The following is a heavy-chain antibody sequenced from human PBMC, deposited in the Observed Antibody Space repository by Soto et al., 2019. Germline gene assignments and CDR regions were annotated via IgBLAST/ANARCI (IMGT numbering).Heavy chain of an antibody. D-gene: IGHD2-2*01. J-gene: IGHJ4*02. CDR2: IIPIFGTA. CDR3: ASSLVVPAAMRPGFWSGYLDY. V-gene: IGHV1-69*13. Sequence: ASVKVSCKASGDTFSSYAISWVRQAPGQGLEWMGGIIPIFGTANYAQKSQGRVTITADESTSTAYMELSSLRSEDTAVYYCASSLVVPAAMRPGFWSGYLDYWGQGTLVTVSS. CDR1: GDTFSSYA.